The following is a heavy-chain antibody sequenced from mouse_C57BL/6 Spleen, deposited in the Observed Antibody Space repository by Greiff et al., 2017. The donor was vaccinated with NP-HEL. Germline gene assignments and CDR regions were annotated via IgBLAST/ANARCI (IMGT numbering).Heavy chain of an antibody. CDR2: IYPGDGDT. Sequence: QVQLQQSGAELVKPGASVKISCKASGYAFSSYWMNWVKQRPGKGLEWIGQIYPGDGDTNYNGKFKGKATLTADKSSSTAYMQLSSLTSEDSAVYVCARGGGAIYYYGSSPYYFDYWGQGTTLTVSS. CDR1: GYAFSSYW. CDR3: ARGGGAIYYYGSSPYYFDY. D-gene: IGHD1-1*01. J-gene: IGHJ2*01. V-gene: IGHV1-80*01.